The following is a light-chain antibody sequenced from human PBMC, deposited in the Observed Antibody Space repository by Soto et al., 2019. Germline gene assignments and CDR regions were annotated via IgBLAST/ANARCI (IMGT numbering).Light chain of an antibody. CDR1: RSISNW. CDR2: QAS. CDR3: QHYNTYSWFT. Sequence: DIQMTQSPSTLSASVGDRVTITCRASRSISNWLAWYQQKPGTAPKLLIHQASSLESGVPSRFSGSRSGTEFTLTISSVQPDDFATYYCQHYNTYSWFTFGPGTKVDIK. V-gene: IGKV1-5*03. J-gene: IGKJ3*01.